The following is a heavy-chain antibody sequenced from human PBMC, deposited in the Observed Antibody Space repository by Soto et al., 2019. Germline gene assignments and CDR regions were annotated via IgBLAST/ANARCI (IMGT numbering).Heavy chain of an antibody. CDR1: GFTFSSYA. V-gene: IGHV3-30-3*01. CDR3: ARVGPPDDGKRQRYYYYYGMDV. D-gene: IGHD1-1*01. CDR2: ISYDGSNK. Sequence: QVQLVESGGGVVQPGRSLRLSCAASGFTFSSYAMHWVRQAPGKGLEWVAVISYDGSNKYYADSVKGRFTISRDNSKNTMYLQMNSLRAEDTAVYYCARVGPPDDGKRQRYYYYYGMDVWGQGTTVTVSS. J-gene: IGHJ6*02.